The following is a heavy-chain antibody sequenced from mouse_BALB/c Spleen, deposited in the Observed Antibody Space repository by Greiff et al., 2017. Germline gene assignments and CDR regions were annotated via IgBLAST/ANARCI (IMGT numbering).Heavy chain of an antibody. Sequence: EVKLVESGGDLVKPGGSLKLSCAASGFTFSSYGMSWVRQTPDKRLEWVATISSGSSTIYYADTVKGRFTISRDNPKNTLFLQMTSLRSEDTAMYYCARFDPYYAMDYWGQGTSVTVSS. CDR2: ISSGSSTI. CDR1: GFTFSSYG. V-gene: IGHV5-17*02. CDR3: ARFDPYYAMDY. J-gene: IGHJ4*01.